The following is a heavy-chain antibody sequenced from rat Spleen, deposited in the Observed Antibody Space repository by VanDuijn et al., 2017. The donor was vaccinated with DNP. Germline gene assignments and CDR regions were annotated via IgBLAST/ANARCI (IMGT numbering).Heavy chain of an antibody. V-gene: IGHV2S8*01. CDR1: GFSLTSYG. CDR3: TREREPNKNPYYFDC. CDR2: ISSGGKT. Sequence: QVQLKESGPDLVQPSQTLSLTCTVSGFSLTSYGVSWVRQPPGKGLEWIAAISSGGKTYYNSALKSRLSISRDTSKSQVFLRMNSLQTEDTAIYFCTREREPNKNPYYFDCWGQGVMVTVSS. D-gene: IGHD3-8*01. J-gene: IGHJ2*01.